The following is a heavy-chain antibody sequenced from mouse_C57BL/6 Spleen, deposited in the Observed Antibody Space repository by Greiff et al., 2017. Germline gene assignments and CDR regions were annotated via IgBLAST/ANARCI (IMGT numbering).Heavy chain of an antibody. D-gene: IGHD2-3*01. CDR3: ASGDRYYFDY. V-gene: IGHV1-66*01. Sequence: QVQLQQSGPELVKPGASVKISCKASGYSFTSYYIHWVKQRPGQGLEWIGWIYPGSGNTKYNEKFKGKATLTADTSSSTAYMQLSSLTSEDSAVYYCASGDRYYFDYWGQGTSLTVSS. CDR1: GYSFTSYY. J-gene: IGHJ2*02. CDR2: IYPGSGNT.